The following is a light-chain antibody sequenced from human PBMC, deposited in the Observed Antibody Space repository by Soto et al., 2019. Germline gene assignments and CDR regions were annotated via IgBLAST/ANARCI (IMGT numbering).Light chain of an antibody. CDR3: QQYYTSPYT. CDR2: WAS. J-gene: IGKJ2*01. V-gene: IGKV4-1*01. Sequence: DIVMTQSPDSLAVSLGERATINCKSSQSVLSSSNSKKYLAWYQQKPGQPPKLLIYWASTRESGVPDRFSGSGSGTDFTLTISSLQAEDVAVYYCQQYYTSPYTFGQGTKLEIK. CDR1: QSVLSSSNSKKY.